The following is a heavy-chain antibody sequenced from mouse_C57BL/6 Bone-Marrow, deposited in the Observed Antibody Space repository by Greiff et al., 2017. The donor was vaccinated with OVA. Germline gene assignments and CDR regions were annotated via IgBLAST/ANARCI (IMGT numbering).Heavy chain of an antibody. Sequence: VQLQQPGTELVKPGASVKLSCKASGYTFTSYWMHWVKQRPGQGLEWIGNINPSNGGTNYNEKFKSKATLTVDKSSSTAYMQLSSLTSEDSAVYYCARLDFTTVVATDYWGQGTTLTVSS. CDR1: GYTFTSYW. CDR3: ARLDFTTVVATDY. CDR2: INPSNGGT. V-gene: IGHV1-53*01. J-gene: IGHJ2*01. D-gene: IGHD1-1*01.